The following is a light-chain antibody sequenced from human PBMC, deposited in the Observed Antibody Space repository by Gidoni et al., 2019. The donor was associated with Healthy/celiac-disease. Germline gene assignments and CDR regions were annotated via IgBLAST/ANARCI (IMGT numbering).Light chain of an antibody. CDR3: QTWGTGIRV. J-gene: IGLJ3*02. CDR1: SGHSSYA. CDR2: LNSDGSH. V-gene: IGLV4-69*01. Sequence: SSSPSSSVKLTCTLSSGHSSYAIAWHQQQPEKGLRYLMKLNSDGSHSKGDGIPDRFSGSSSGAERYLTISSLQSEDEADYYCQTWGTGIRVFGGGTKLTVL.